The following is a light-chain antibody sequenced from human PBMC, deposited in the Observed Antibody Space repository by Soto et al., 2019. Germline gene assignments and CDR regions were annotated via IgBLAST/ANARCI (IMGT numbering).Light chain of an antibody. CDR2: DVR. V-gene: IGLV2-14*03. Sequence: QSALTQPASVSGSPGQSITLSCTGTRSDVGGYNFVSWYQQHPGKAPKFIIYDVRNRPSGVSNRFSGSRSGNTASLTISGLQAEDEADYYCSSYASSSTVMFGGGTKVTVL. J-gene: IGLJ3*02. CDR3: SSYASSSTVM. CDR1: RSDVGGYNF.